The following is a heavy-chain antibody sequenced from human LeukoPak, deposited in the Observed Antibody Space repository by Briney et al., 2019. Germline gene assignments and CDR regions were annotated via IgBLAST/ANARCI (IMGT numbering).Heavy chain of an antibody. V-gene: IGHV3-30-3*01. Sequence: GGSLRLSCAASGFPFTVYPTHWVRQAPGKGLEWVSVSSSDETYKFYADSVRGRFTISRDNAKNSLHLQMNSLRAEDTAVYYCAKDLSGYPLGYWGQGTLVTVSS. CDR3: AKDLSGYPLGY. D-gene: IGHD3-22*01. CDR2: SSSDETYK. J-gene: IGHJ4*02. CDR1: GFPFTVYP.